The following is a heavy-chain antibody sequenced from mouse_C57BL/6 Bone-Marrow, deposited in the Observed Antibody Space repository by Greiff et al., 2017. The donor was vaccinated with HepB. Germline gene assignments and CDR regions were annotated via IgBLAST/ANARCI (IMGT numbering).Heavy chain of an antibody. V-gene: IGHV1-55*01. D-gene: IGHD1-1*01. CDR2: IYPGSGST. CDR3: ARKRGSSYGLAD. CDR1: GYTFTSYW. Sequence: QVQLQQPGAELVKPGASVKMSCKASGYTFTSYWITWVKQRPGQGLEWIGDIYPGSGSTNYNEKFKSKATLTVDTSSSTAYMQLSSLTSEDSAVYYCARKRGSSYGLADWGQGTLVTVSA. J-gene: IGHJ3*01.